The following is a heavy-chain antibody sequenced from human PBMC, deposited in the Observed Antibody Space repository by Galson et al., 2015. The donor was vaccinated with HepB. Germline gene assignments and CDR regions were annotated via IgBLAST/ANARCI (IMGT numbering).Heavy chain of an antibody. Sequence: ETLSLTCTVSGGSISSSSYYWGWIRQPPGKGLEWIGSIYYSGSTYYNPSLKSRVTISVDTSKNQFSLKLSSVTAADTAVYYCARLYSGYDLGMDVWGQGTTVTVSS. V-gene: IGHV4-39*07. CDR3: ARLYSGYDLGMDV. CDR1: GGSISSSSYY. D-gene: IGHD5-12*01. J-gene: IGHJ6*02. CDR2: IYYSGST.